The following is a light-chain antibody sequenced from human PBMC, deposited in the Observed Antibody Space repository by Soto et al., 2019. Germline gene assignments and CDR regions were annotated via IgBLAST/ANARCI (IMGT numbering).Light chain of an antibody. V-gene: IGKV4-1*01. Sequence: DIVMTQSPDSLAVSLGERATINCKSSQSVLYSSNNKNYLAWYQQKPGQPPKLLIYWASTRESGVPDRFSVSAARTDYTLTISSLQAEDVAVYYCQQYYSTPPYTFGQGTKLEIK. CDR3: QQYYSTPPYT. J-gene: IGKJ2*01. CDR1: QSVLYSSNNKNY. CDR2: WAS.